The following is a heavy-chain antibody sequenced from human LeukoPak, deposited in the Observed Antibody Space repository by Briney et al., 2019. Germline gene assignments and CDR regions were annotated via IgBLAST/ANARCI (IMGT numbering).Heavy chain of an antibody. CDR2: ISLNSGSI. CDR1: GFTFDDYA. J-gene: IGHJ4*02. V-gene: IGHV3-9*03. Sequence: GGSLRLSCAASGFTFDDYAMHWVRQAPGKGLEWVSGISLNSGSIGYADSVKGRFTISRDNAKNSLYLQMNSLRAEDMALYYCAKGYCSSTSCRFDYWGQGALVTVSS. CDR3: AKGYCSSTSCRFDY. D-gene: IGHD2-2*01.